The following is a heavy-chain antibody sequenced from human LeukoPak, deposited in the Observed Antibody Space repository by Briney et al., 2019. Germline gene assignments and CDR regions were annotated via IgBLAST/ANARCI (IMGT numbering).Heavy chain of an antibody. D-gene: IGHD3-22*01. V-gene: IGHV4-30-2*01. CDR2: IYHSGST. CDR3: ARVGSGYEYDY. J-gene: IGHJ4*02. CDR1: GGSISSGGYS. Sequence: SQTLSLTCAVSGGSISSGGYSWSWTRQPPGKGLEWIGYIYHSGSTYYNPSLKSRVTISVDRSKNQFSLKLSSVTAADTAVYYCARVGSGYEYDYWGQGTLVTVSS.